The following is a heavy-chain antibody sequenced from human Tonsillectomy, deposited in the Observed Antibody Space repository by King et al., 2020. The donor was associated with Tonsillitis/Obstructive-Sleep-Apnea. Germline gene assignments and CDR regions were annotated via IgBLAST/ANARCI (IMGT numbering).Heavy chain of an antibody. CDR1: GGSISSYY. D-gene: IGHD3-22*01. V-gene: IGHV4-59*08. J-gene: IGHJ5*02. CDR3: ARGYYYDSSGYFYLNGNWFDP. Sequence: QVQLQESGPGLVKPSETLSLTCTVSGGSISSYYWTWSRQPPGKGLEWIGYIYYSGSTNYNSSLKSRGTISVDTSKNQFSLKLSSVTAADTAVYYCARGYYYDSSGYFYLNGNWFDPWGQGTLVTVSS. CDR2: IYYSGST.